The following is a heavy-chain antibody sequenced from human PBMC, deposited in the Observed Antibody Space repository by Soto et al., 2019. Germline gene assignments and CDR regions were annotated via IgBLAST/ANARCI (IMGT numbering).Heavy chain of an antibody. CDR1: GGSISIHY. Sequence: SEALSITCTVSGGSISIHYWSWVRQAPGKGLEWIGHIYYRGSTNYNPSLRSRSTISVDTSKNQFSLELNSVTTADTAAYYCARDGREASGMDVWGQGTKVTVSS. D-gene: IGHD1-26*01. V-gene: IGHV4-59*11. CDR2: IYYRGST. CDR3: ARDGREASGMDV. J-gene: IGHJ6*02.